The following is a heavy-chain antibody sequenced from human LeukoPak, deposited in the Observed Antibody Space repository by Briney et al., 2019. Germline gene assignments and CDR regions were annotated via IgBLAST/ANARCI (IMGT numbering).Heavy chain of an antibody. CDR1: GFTFSSYS. D-gene: IGHD1-26*01. CDR3: ASSGSYRFDY. Sequence: GGSLRLSCATSGFTFSSYSMNWVRQAPGKGLEWVSHITASGTAMFYADSVKGRFTISRDNAKNSLYLQMNSLRDEDTAVYYCASSGSYRFDYWGQGTLVTVSS. V-gene: IGHV3-48*02. J-gene: IGHJ4*02. CDR2: ITASGTAM.